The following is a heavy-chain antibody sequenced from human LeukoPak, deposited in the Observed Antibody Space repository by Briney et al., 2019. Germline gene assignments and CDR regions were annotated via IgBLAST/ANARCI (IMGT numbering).Heavy chain of an antibody. Sequence: SETLSLTCAVYGGSFSGYYWSWIRQPPGKGLEWIGEINHSGSTNYNPSLKSRVTISVDTSKNQFSLKLSSVTAADTAVYYCARLRIPVTLDYWGQGTLVTVSS. CDR3: ARLRIPVTLDY. D-gene: IGHD3-16*01. V-gene: IGHV4-34*01. CDR1: GGSFSGYY. CDR2: INHSGST. J-gene: IGHJ4*02.